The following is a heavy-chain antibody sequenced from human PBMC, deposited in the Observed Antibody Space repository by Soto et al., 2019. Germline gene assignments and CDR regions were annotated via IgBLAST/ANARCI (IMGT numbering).Heavy chain of an antibody. D-gene: IGHD3-22*01. J-gene: IGHJ4*02. Sequence: GRSLRLSSAASGFTFSTYWMHWVRQAPWEGLVWVSRINHDGRDTSYADSVTGRFTISRDNAKNTLHLQMNSLRAEDTAIYYCARAHYYEDRRGYTYYDGWGQRVLVTVSS. CDR3: ARAHYYEDRRGYTYYDG. CDR2: INHDGRDT. V-gene: IGHV3-74*01. CDR1: GFTFSTYW.